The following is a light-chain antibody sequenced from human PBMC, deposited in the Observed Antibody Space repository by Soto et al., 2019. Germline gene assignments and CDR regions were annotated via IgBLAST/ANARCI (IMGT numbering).Light chain of an antibody. J-gene: IGKJ4*01. Sequence: IRMTQSPSSFSASTGDRVTITCRASQGISSYLAWYQQKPGKAPKLLIYAASTLQSGVPSRFSGSGSGTDFTLTISCLQSEDFAVYFCQQCRNWPLTFGGGTNVDIK. V-gene: IGKV1-8*01. CDR3: QQCRNWPLT. CDR2: AAS. CDR1: QGISSY.